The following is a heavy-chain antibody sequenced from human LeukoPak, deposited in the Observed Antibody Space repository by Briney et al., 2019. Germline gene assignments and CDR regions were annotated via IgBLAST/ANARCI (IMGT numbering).Heavy chain of an antibody. Sequence: SQTRSLTCTVSGGSISSGDYYWSWIRQPPGKGLEWIGYIYYSGSTYYNPSLKSRVTISVDTAKNQFSLKLSSVTAADTAVYYCARERWHVVVPARPQGEWYFDLWGRGTLVTVSS. D-gene: IGHD2-2*01. CDR2: IYYSGST. CDR1: GGSISSGDYY. J-gene: IGHJ2*01. CDR3: ARERWHVVVPARPQGEWYFDL. V-gene: IGHV4-30-4*08.